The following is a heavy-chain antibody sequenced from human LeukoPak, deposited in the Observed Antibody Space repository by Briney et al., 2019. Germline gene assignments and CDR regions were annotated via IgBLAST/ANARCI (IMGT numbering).Heavy chain of an antibody. Sequence: GGSPRLSCAASGFTFSSYSMNWVRQAPGKGREWVSSISSSSSYIYYAHSVKGRFTISRDNAKNSLYLQMNSLRAEESAVYYCARDLPSIAARFGLFDYWGQGTLVTVSS. J-gene: IGHJ4*02. D-gene: IGHD6-6*01. CDR3: ARDLPSIAARFGLFDY. CDR1: GFTFSSYS. V-gene: IGHV3-21*01. CDR2: ISSSSSYI.